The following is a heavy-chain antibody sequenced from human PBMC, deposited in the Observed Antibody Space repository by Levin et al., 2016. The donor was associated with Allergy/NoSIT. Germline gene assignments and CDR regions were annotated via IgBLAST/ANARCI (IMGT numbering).Heavy chain of an antibody. CDR3: ARDFWGSDSYPSDFDY. V-gene: IGHV1-3*01. Sequence: ASVKVSCKASGYTFTSYGIHWVRQAPGQRFEWMGWINAGNGNTRYSEKFQGRVTITTDTSATTAYMELSSLTLEDTAVFYCARDFWGSDSYPSDFDYWGQGTQVIVSS. CDR2: INAGNGNT. D-gene: IGHD3-10*01. CDR1: GYTFTSYG. J-gene: IGHJ4*02.